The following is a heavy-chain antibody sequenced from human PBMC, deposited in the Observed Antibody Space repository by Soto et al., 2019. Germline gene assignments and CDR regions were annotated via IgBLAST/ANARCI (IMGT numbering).Heavy chain of an antibody. Sequence: WEPLSLTCAVSGCSMSSSNWWTLFRQPPGKGLEWIGEIYHGGSTSYNPSLKSRVTLSLDKFKNHFSLNLTSVTAADTAVYYCARLSFSYGVDVWGQGTTVTVSS. J-gene: IGHJ6*02. V-gene: IGHV4-4*02. CDR2: IYHGGST. CDR1: GCSMSSSNW. CDR3: ARLSFSYGVDV.